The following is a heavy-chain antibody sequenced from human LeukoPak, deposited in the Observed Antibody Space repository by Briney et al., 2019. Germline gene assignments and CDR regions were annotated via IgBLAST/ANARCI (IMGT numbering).Heavy chain of an antibody. Sequence: GGSLRLSCEGSGFIFRSYSMNWVRQAPGKGLEWVAFISSSSDTITYADSVKGRFTISRHNAKNSLYLQLNSLRAEDTAVYYCARATSGSRDGYNWRFDYWGQGTLVTVSS. J-gene: IGHJ4*02. D-gene: IGHD5-24*01. V-gene: IGHV3-48*04. CDR3: ARATSGSRDGYNWRFDY. CDR2: ISSSSDTI. CDR1: GFIFRSYS.